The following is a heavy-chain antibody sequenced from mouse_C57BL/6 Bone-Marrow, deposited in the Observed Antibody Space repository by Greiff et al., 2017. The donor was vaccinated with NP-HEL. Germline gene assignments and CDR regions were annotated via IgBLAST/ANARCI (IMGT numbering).Heavy chain of an antibody. Sequence: DVKLVESGGDLVKPGGSLKLSCAASGFTFSSYGMSWVRQTPDKRLEWVANISSGGSYTYYPDSVKGRFTISRDNAKNTLYLQMCSLVSEYTAMYYCARPSMITTKGGYAMDYWGQGTSVTGSS. CDR2: ISSGGSYT. V-gene: IGHV5-6*02. D-gene: IGHD2-4*01. J-gene: IGHJ4*01. CDR3: ARPSMITTKGGYAMDY. CDR1: GFTFSSYG.